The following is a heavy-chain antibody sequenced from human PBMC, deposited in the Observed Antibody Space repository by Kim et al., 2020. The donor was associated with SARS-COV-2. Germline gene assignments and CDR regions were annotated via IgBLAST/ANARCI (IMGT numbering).Heavy chain of an antibody. J-gene: IGHJ3*02. V-gene: IGHV3-21*01. CDR1: GFTFSSYS. CDR3: VLTYYDILTVTTHDAFDI. Sequence: GGSLRLSCAASGFTFSSYSMNWVRQAPGKGLEWVSSISSSSSYIYYADSVKGRFTISRDNAKNSLYLQMNSLRAEDTAVYYCVLTYYDILTVTTHDAFDIWGQGTMVTVSS. D-gene: IGHD3-9*01. CDR2: ISSSSSYI.